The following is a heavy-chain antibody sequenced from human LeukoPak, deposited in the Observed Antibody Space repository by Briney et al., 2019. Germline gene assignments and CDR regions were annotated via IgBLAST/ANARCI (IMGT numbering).Heavy chain of an antibody. CDR3: AGHLRYFDMVN. V-gene: IGHV4-39*01. Sequence: PSETLSLTFSVSGDSITISPYYWAWIRQPPGKGLEWIGNIYYSGNTYYNPSLKSRVTISVDTSKNQFSLMLSSVTAADTAVYYCAGHLRYFDMVNWGQGTRVTVSS. J-gene: IGHJ4*02. CDR1: GDSITISPYY. D-gene: IGHD3-9*01. CDR2: IYYSGNT.